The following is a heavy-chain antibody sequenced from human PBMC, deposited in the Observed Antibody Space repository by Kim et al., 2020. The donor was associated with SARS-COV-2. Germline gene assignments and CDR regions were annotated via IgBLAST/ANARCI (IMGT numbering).Heavy chain of an antibody. J-gene: IGHJ3*02. CDR1: GFTFSSFS. V-gene: IGHV3-48*02. CDR2: ITIGGDGT. CDR3: ARDKAYAFDI. Sequence: GGSLRLSCGASGFTFSSFSFNWIRQAPGKGLEWISYITIGGDGTQYVDSVRGRFTISRDNVHNLIYLQMNSLRHEDTAIYYCARDKAYAFDIWGHGTMVTVSS.